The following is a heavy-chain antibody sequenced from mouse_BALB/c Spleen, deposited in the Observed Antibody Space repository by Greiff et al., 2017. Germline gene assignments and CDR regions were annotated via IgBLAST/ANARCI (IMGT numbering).Heavy chain of an antibody. CDR1: GFTFSSYA. V-gene: IGHV5-12-1*01. Sequence: EVQRVESGGGLVKPGGSLKLSCAASGFTFSSYAMSWVRQTPEKRLEWVASISNGGRTYYPDTVKGRFTISRDNAKNTLYLQMSSLKSEDTALYYCARQGYGNYEVYAMDYWGQGTSVTVSS. J-gene: IGHJ4*01. CDR2: ISNGGRT. CDR3: ARQGYGNYEVYAMDY. D-gene: IGHD2-10*02.